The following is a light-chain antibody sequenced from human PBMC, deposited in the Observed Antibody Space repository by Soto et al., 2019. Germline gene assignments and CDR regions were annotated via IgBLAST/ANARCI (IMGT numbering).Light chain of an antibody. Sequence: IVFTQSTGTLSLSPAERSTISCRASQTISSSSLAWYQQKGGQAPRLLLYGASSRATGIPDRCGGSGAGTVFTLTISRLEPDDFALDYCQQYGSSSTFGPGTRLETK. V-gene: IGKV3-20*01. CDR1: QTISSSS. CDR3: QQYGSSST. CDR2: GAS. J-gene: IGKJ5*01.